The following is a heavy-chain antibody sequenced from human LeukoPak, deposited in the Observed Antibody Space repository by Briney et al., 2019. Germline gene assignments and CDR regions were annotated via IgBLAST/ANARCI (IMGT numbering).Heavy chain of an antibody. Sequence: VASVKVSCKASGYTSTSYGIVWVRQAPGQGLEWMGWISAYNGNTVYAQILQGRVTMTTDTSTSTAYMELRSLRSDDTAVYYCARKPTREPMDVWGKGTTVTVSS. CDR2: ISAYNGNT. CDR3: ARKPTREPMDV. V-gene: IGHV1-18*01. D-gene: IGHD1-26*01. J-gene: IGHJ6*04. CDR1: GYTSTSYG.